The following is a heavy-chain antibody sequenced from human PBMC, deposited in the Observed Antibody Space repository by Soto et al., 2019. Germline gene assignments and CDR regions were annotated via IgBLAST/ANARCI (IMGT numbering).Heavy chain of an antibody. D-gene: IGHD6-13*01. J-gene: IGHJ6*02. CDR3: AADRRIAAAGYYYYYGMDV. V-gene: IGHV1-58*01. CDR1: GFTFTSSA. Sequence: QMQLVQSGPEVKKPGTSVKVSCKASGFTFTSSAVQWVRQARGQRLEWIGCIVVGSGNTNYAQKFQERVTITRDMSTSTAYMERSSLRSEDTAVYYCAADRRIAAAGYYYYYGMDVWGQGTTVTVSS. CDR2: IVVGSGNT.